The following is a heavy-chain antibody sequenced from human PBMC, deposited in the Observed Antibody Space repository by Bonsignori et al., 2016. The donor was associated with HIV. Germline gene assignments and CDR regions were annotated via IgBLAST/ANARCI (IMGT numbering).Heavy chain of an antibody. V-gene: IGHV3-15*01. Sequence: VRQMPGKGLEWVGRIKSKTDGGTTDYAAPVKGRFTISRDDSKDTLYLQMNSLKTEDTAVYYCTTGAYYDSSGYYKWGQGTLVTVSS. CDR2: IKSKTDGGTT. D-gene: IGHD3-22*01. CDR3: TTGAYYDSSGYYK. J-gene: IGHJ4*02.